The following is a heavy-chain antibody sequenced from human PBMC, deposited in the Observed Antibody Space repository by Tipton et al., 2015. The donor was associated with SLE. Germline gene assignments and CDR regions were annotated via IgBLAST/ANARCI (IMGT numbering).Heavy chain of an antibody. CDR1: GGSISSYY. CDR2: IYYSGST. D-gene: IGHD3-22*01. Sequence: TLSLTCTVSGGSISSYYWSWIRQPPGRGLEWIAYIYYSGSTDYNPSLKSRVTISVDTSKNQFSLKLSSVTAADTAVYFCARGLAYNYDTSAYPFDYWGQGTLVTVSS. V-gene: IGHV4-59*01. CDR3: ARGLAYNYDTSAYPFDY. J-gene: IGHJ4*02.